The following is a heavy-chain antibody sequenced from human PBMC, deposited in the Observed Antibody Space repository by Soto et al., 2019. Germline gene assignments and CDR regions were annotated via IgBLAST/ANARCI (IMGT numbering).Heavy chain of an antibody. J-gene: IGHJ4*02. Sequence: GESLKISCKGSGYSFTSYWIGWVRQMPGKGLEWMGIIYPGDSDTRYSPSFQGQVTISADKSISTAYLQWSSLKASDTAMYYCASLVGSYSSSSGIDYWGQGTLVTVSS. D-gene: IGHD6-6*01. CDR2: IYPGDSDT. CDR3: ASLVGSYSSSSGIDY. V-gene: IGHV5-51*01. CDR1: GYSFTSYW.